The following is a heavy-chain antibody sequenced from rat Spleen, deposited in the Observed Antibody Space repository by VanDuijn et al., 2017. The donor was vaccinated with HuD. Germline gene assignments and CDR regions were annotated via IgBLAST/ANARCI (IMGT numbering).Heavy chain of an antibody. V-gene: IGHV5-29*01. D-gene: IGHD1-12*02. CDR2: ISYDGSST. Sequence: EVQLVESGGGLVQPGRSLKLSCAASGFTFSNYGMAWVRQAPTKGLEWVATISYDGSSTYYRDSVKGRFTISRDNAKSTLYLQMDSLRSEDTATYYCARPEMVLTHWFAYWGQGTLVTVSS. CDR1: GFTFSNYG. CDR3: ARPEMVLTHWFAY. J-gene: IGHJ3*01.